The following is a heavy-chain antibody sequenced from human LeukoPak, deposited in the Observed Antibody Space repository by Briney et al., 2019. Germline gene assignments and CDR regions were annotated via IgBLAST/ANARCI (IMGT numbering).Heavy chain of an antibody. CDR1: GYTFTGYY. D-gene: IGHD2-15*01. Sequence: ASVKVSCKASGYTFTGYYMHWVRQAPGQGLEWMGWINPNSGGTNYAQKFQGRVTMTRDTSISTAYMELSRLRSDDTAVYYCVRGYCSGGSCYRFDYWGQGTLVTVSS. V-gene: IGHV1-2*02. CDR3: VRGYCSGGSCYRFDY. J-gene: IGHJ4*02. CDR2: INPNSGGT.